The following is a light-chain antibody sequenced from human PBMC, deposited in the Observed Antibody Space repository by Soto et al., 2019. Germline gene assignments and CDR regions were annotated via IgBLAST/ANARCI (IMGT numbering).Light chain of an antibody. J-gene: IGLJ2*01. CDR2: GSD. CDR3: AAWDDSLNVVV. Sequence: QSVLTQPPSASGTPGQRVTASCSGGSSNIGSNTVNWYQQFPGTAPKLLIYGSDQRPSGVPDRFSGSKSATSASLAISGLQSEDEAEYYCAAWDDSLNVVVFGGGTKLTVL. CDR1: SSNIGSNT. V-gene: IGLV1-44*01.